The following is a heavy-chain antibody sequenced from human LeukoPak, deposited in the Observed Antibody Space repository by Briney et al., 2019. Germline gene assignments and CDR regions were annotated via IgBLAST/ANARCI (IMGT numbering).Heavy chain of an antibody. CDR3: AREGYSYGFDY. V-gene: IGHV4-61*02. D-gene: IGHD5-18*01. CDR1: VGSISSGSYY. J-gene: IGHJ4*02. Sequence: SQTLSLTCTVSVGSISSGSYYWSWIRQPAGNGLEWIGRIYTSGSTNYNPSLKSRVTISVDTSKNQFSLKLSSVTAADTAVYYCAREGYSYGFDYWGQGTLVTVSS. CDR2: IYTSGST.